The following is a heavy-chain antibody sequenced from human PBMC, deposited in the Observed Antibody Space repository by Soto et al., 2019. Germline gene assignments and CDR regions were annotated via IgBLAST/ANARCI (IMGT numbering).Heavy chain of an antibody. CDR2: INHSGST. Sequence: QVQLQQWGAGLLKPSETLSLTCAVYGGSFSGYYWSWIRQPPGKGLEWIGEINHSGSTNYNPSLKSRVTISVDTSKNQFSLKLSSVTAADTAVYYCARGFPGIAVAGPISRPPFDYWGQGTLVTVSS. D-gene: IGHD6-19*01. V-gene: IGHV4-34*01. J-gene: IGHJ4*02. CDR1: GGSFSGYY. CDR3: ARGFPGIAVAGPISRPPFDY.